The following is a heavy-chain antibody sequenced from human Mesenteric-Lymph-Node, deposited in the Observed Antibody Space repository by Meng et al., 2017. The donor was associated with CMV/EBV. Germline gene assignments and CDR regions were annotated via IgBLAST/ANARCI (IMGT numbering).Heavy chain of an antibody. CDR1: GYSFSSYA. CDR2: ILYDGSIK. Sequence: GGSLRLSCAASGYSFSSYAMNWVRQAPGKGLEWVAVILYDGSIKYYADSVKGRFTISRDNSKNTLYLQMNSLKAEDTAVYYCARDSNGETTVMYGMDVWGQGTTVTVSS. V-gene: IGHV3-30-3*01. D-gene: IGHD4-17*01. CDR3: ARDSNGETTVMYGMDV. J-gene: IGHJ6*02.